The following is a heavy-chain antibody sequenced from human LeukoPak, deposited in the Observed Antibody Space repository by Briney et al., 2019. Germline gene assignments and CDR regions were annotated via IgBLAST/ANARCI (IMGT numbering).Heavy chain of an antibody. Sequence: GGSLRLSCAASGFTFSDYSMNWVSHTPTTGLEWVSCISGSGSYIYYTDSVKGRYPIHRDNPKNTLYLQMHTQRAEDTAIYYCAKAANYDILSGYYLDYWGQGTLVTVSS. CDR2: ISGSGSYI. J-gene: IGHJ4*02. CDR3: AKAANYDILSGYYLDY. D-gene: IGHD3-9*01. V-gene: IGHV3-21*04. CDR1: GFTFSDYS.